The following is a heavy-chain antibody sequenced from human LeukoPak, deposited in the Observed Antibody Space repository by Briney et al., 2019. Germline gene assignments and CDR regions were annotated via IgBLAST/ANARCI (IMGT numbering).Heavy chain of an antibody. CDR2: INPNSGGT. V-gene: IGHV1-2*02. CDR3: ARASEYYDFWSGPDYYYYMDV. Sequence: ASVKVSCKASGYTFTGYYMHWVRQAPGQGLEWMGWINPNSGGTNYAQKFQGRVTMTRDTSISTAYMELSSLRSEDTAVYYCARASEYYDFWSGPDYYYYMDVWGKGTTVTVSS. J-gene: IGHJ6*03. CDR1: GYTFTGYY. D-gene: IGHD3-3*01.